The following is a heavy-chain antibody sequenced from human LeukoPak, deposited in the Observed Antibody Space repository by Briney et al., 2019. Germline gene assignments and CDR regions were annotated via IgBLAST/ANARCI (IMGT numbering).Heavy chain of an antibody. CDR3: AKGGGGSGSPTDV. Sequence: PGGSLGLSCAASGFTFSSYWMHWVRQAPGKGLVWVSRINSDGSSTSYADSVKGRFTISRDNAKYTLYLQMNSLRAEDTAVYYCAKGGGGSGSPTDVWGKGTTVTISS. J-gene: IGHJ6*04. CDR2: INSDGSST. V-gene: IGHV3-74*01. CDR1: GFTFSSYW. D-gene: IGHD3-10*01.